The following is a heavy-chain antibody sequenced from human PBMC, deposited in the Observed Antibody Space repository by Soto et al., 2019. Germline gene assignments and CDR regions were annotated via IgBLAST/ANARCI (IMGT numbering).Heavy chain of an antibody. D-gene: IGHD3-16*02. J-gene: IGHJ4*02. CDR1: GFTFSSYA. CDR3: AKSRVFIGAIVTLLDS. Sequence: EVQLLESGGGLVQPGGSLTLSCATSGFTFSSYAMVWVRQAAEKGLDWVASISNNGDTAYYADSVKGRFTISRVNAENKPYLQMNGLRADDTALYFCAKSRVFIGAIVTLLDSWGQGTQVTVSS. V-gene: IGHV3-23*01. CDR2: ISNNGDTA.